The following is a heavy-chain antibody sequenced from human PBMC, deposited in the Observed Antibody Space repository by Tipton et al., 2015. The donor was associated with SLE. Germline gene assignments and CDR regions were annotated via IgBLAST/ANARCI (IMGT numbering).Heavy chain of an antibody. J-gene: IGHJ3*02. Sequence: TLSLTCTVSGASISSGPYLWTSIRQSAGKGLEWIGYIYTNGTTNYNPSLKSRVTMSVHTSKNQFSLKLSSVTAADTAVYYCAGARSVNVFDIWGQGTMVTVSS. CDR2: IYTNGTT. CDR3: AGARSVNVFDI. CDR1: GASISSGPYL. D-gene: IGHD1-14*01. V-gene: IGHV4-61*09.